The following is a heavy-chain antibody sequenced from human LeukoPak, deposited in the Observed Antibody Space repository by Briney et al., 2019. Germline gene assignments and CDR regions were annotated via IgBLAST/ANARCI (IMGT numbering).Heavy chain of an antibody. CDR3: AKDLGYCSGGTCFAFFDF. V-gene: IGHV3-23*01. CDR1: GFTFSNYA. D-gene: IGHD2-15*01. J-gene: IGHJ4*02. CDR2: ISGSGGST. Sequence: GGSLRLSCAASGFTFSNYAMSWVRQAPGRGLEWVSTISGSGGSTYYADSVKGRFTISRDNSKNTLYLQMNSLRAEDTAVYSCAKDLGYCSGGTCFAFFDFWGQGTLVTVSS.